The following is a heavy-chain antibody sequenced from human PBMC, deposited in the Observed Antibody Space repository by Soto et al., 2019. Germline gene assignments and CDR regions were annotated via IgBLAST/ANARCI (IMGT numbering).Heavy chain of an antibody. J-gene: IGHJ5*02. CDR2: ISYDGSNK. V-gene: IGHV3-30-3*01. CDR3: ARGDWFDP. CDR1: GFTFSSYA. Sequence: QVQLVESGGGVVQPGRSLRLSCAASGFTFSSYAMHWVRQAPGKGLEWVAVISYDGSNKYYADSVKGRFTISRDNSKNTLYLQMNSLRAEDTAVYYCARGDWFDPWGKGTLVTVSS.